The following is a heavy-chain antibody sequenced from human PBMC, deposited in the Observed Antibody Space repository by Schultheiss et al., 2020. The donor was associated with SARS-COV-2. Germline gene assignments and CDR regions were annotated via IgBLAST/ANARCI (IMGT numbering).Heavy chain of an antibody. Sequence: SETLSLTCTVSGASISSYYWMWIRQPPGKGLEWIGHISYSGSTNYNPSLKSRVSMSVDTPQNQISLKLTSATAADTAVYYCARATSGGTSRSFDYWGQGTLVTVSS. J-gene: IGHJ4*02. CDR2: ISYSGST. CDR1: GASISSYY. D-gene: IGHD2-15*01. V-gene: IGHV4-59*01. CDR3: ARATSGGTSRSFDY.